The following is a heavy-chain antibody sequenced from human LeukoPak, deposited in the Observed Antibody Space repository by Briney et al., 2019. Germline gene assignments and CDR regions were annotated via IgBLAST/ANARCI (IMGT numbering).Heavy chain of an antibody. CDR3: AREYYGSGSYYVKYFDY. CDR2: IYYSGST. D-gene: IGHD3-10*01. Sequence: SETLSLTCTVSGGSISSYYWSWIRQPPGKGPEWIGYIYYSGSTNYNPSLKSRVTISVDTSKNQFSLKLSSVTAADTAVYYCAREYYGSGSYYVKYFDYWGQGTLVTVSS. CDR1: GGSISSYY. V-gene: IGHV4-59*01. J-gene: IGHJ4*02.